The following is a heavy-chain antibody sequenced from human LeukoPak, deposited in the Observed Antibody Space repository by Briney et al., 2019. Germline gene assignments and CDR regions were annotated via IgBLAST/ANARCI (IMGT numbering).Heavy chain of an antibody. CDR3: AIGPIAAAGFDY. Sequence: ASVKVSCKASGYTFTSYYTHWVRQAPGQGLEWMGIINPSGGSTSYAQKFQGRVTMTRDTSTSTVYMELSSLRSEDTAVYYCAIGPIAAAGFDYWGQGTLVTVSS. J-gene: IGHJ4*02. V-gene: IGHV1-46*01. CDR2: INPSGGST. CDR1: GYTFTSYY. D-gene: IGHD6-13*01.